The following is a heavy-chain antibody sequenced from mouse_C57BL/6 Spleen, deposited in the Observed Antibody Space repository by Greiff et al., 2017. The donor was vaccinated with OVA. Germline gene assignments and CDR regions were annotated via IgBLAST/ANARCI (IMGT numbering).Heavy chain of an antibody. V-gene: IGHV5-4*01. CDR1: GFTFSSYA. CDR3: TRDRSTVVAMDY. J-gene: IGHJ4*01. Sequence: EVQGVESGGGLVKPGGSLKLSCAASGFTFSSYAMSWVRQTPEKRLEWVATISDGGSYTYYPDNVKGRFTISRDNARNNLYLQMSQLKSEDTAMYYCTRDRSTVVAMDYWGQGTSVTVSS. CDR2: ISDGGSYT. D-gene: IGHD1-1*01.